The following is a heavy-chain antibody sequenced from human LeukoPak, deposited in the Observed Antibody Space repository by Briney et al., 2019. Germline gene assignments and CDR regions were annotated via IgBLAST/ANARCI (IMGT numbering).Heavy chain of an antibody. CDR3: ARIFIRNGYSSYFDC. V-gene: IGHV4-59*08. D-gene: IGHD5-18*01. CDR2: VYQSGTT. Sequence: SETLSLTCTVSGGSISSQYWIWIRQPPGAGLEWIGSVYQSGTTYYNPSLKSRVTTSVDMSKNQFSLRLRPVTAADTAVYYCARIFIRNGYSSYFDCWGQGTLVTVSS. J-gene: IGHJ4*02. CDR1: GGSISSQY.